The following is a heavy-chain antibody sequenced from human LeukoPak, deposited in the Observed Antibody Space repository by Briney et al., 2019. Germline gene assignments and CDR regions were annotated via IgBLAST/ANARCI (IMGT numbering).Heavy chain of an antibody. D-gene: IGHD6-13*01. V-gene: IGHV3-21*01. CDR1: GFTFSSYG. Sequence: GGSLRLSCAASGFTFSSYGMHWVRQAPGKGLEWVSSISSSSSYIYYADSVRGRFTISRDNAKNSLYLQMNSLRAEDTAVYYCAREPYSSRRNGMDVWGQGTTVTVSS. CDR2: ISSSSSYI. CDR3: AREPYSSRRNGMDV. J-gene: IGHJ6*02.